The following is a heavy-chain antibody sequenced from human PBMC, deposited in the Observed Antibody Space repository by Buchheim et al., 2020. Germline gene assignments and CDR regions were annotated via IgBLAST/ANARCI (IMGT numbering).Heavy chain of an antibody. CDR1: GFTFSSYA. D-gene: IGHD3-3*01. CDR3: ARGDSYYDFLCEY. J-gene: IGHJ1*01. Sequence: EVQLVESGGGLVQPGGSLRLSCAASGFTFSSYAMSWVRQAPGKGLEWVSAISGSGGSTYYADSVKGRFTISSDTFKSRLYLQMNSLRAEDTAVYYCARGDSYYDFLCEYWGQGTL. V-gene: IGHV3-23*04. CDR2: ISGSGGST.